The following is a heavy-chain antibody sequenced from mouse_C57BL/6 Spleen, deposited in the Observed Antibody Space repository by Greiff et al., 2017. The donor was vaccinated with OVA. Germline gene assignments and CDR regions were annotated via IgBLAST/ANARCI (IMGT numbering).Heavy chain of an antibody. CDR1: GYAFSSSW. D-gene: IGHD1-1*01. V-gene: IGHV1-82*01. CDR2: IYPGDGDT. Sequence: VQLQQSGPALVKPGASVQISCKASGYAFSSSWMNWVKQRPGQGLVWIGRIYPGDGDTNQNWTFKGKATWTADKSSSTAYMQLSSLTSEDSAVYFCARSSITTVAFEVWGTGTTVTVSS. CDR3: ARSSITTVAFEV. J-gene: IGHJ1*03.